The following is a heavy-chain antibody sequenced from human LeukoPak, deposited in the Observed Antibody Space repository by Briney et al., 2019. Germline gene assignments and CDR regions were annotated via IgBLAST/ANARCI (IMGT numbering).Heavy chain of an antibody. CDR2: IIPIFVTA. Sequence: SVNVSCKASGGTFSSYAISWVRQAPGQGLEWMGGIIPIFVTAKYPQKFQGRVTITADKSTSTAYMELSSLRSEDTAVYYCARGTGANGDAFDIWGQGTMVTVSS. CDR3: ARGTGANGDAFDI. V-gene: IGHV1-69*06. J-gene: IGHJ3*02. D-gene: IGHD7-27*01. CDR1: GGTFSSYA.